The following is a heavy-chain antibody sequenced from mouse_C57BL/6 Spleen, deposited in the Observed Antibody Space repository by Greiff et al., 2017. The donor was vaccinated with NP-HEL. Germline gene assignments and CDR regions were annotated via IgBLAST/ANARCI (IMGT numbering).Heavy chain of an antibody. V-gene: IGHV1-4*01. D-gene: IGHD1-1*01. CDR2: INPSSGYT. CDR3: AREGSFDY. J-gene: IGHJ2*01. Sequence: VQLQQSGAELARPGASVKMSCKASGYTFTSYTMHWVKQRPGQGLEWIGYINPSSGYTKYNQKFKDKATLTADKSSSTAYMQLSSRTSEDSAVYYCAREGSFDYWGQGTTLTVSS. CDR1: GYTFTSYT.